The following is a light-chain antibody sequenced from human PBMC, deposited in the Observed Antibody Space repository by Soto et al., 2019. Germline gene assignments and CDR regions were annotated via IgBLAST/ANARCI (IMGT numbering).Light chain of an antibody. CDR1: SSNIGAVFD. J-gene: IGLJ2*01. CDR2: ENT. V-gene: IGLV1-40*01. CDR3: QSYDSGLSGWL. Sequence: QPVLTQPPSVSGALGQRVTISCTGSSSNIGAVFDVHWYQQVPGTAPKLLIYENTKRPSGVPDRFSGSKSGTSASLAITGLQAEDEADYYCQSYDSGLSGWLFGGGTKLTVL.